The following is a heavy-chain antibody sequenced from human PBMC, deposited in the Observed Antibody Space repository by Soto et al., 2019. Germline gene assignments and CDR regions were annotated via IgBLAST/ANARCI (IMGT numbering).Heavy chain of an antibody. CDR3: ARDGALYGDYGGY. V-gene: IGHV1-18*01. CDR2: ISAYNGDT. D-gene: IGHD4-17*01. Sequence: QVQLVQSGAEVKKPGASVKVSCKASGYSFIGYGFSWVRQAPGQGLEYMGWISAYNGDTHYAQSLQGRVTMTTETSTSTAYMELGSLRPDDTAVYYCARDGALYGDYGGYWGQGTLVTVSS. J-gene: IGHJ4*02. CDR1: GYSFIGYG.